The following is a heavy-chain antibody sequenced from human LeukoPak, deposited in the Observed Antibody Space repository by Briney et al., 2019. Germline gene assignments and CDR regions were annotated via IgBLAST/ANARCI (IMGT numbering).Heavy chain of an antibody. V-gene: IGHV3-23*01. J-gene: IGHJ5*02. CDR2: ISGSGGST. D-gene: IGHD6-19*01. Sequence: GSLRLSCAASGFTFSSYAMSWVRQAPGKGLEWVSAISGSGGSTYYADSVKGRFTISRDNSKNTLYLQMTSLRAEDTAVYYCAKDGGVAGTGRFDPWGQGTLVTVSS. CDR3: AKDGGVAGTGRFDP. CDR1: GFTFSSYA.